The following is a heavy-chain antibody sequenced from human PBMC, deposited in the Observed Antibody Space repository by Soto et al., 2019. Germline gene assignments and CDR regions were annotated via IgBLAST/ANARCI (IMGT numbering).Heavy chain of an antibody. V-gene: IGHV4-34*01. D-gene: IGHD4-17*01. CDR2: INHSGST. CDR1: GGSFSGYY. J-gene: IGHJ4*02. Sequence: SETLSLTCAVYGGSFSGYYWSWIRQPPGKGLEWIGEINHSGSTNYNPSLKSRVTISVDTSKNQFSLKLSSVTAADTAVYYCARGWHGELDYWGQGTLVTVSS. CDR3: ARGWHGELDY.